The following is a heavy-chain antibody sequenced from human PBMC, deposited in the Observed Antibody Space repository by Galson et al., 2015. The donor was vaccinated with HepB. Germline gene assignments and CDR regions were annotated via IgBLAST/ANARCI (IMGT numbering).Heavy chain of an antibody. CDR3: ARRISLVRGIITKPDYYYGMDV. CDR2: INPDGSEK. CDR1: EFTFSSYW. V-gene: IGHV3-7*03. Sequence: SLRLSCAGSEFTFSSYWMSWVRQAPGKGLEWVANINPDGSEKFYVASLRGRFTVSRANDKNALYLQMDSLRAEDTAVYYCARRISLVRGIITKPDYYYGMDVWGQGTTVTVAS. D-gene: IGHD3-10*01. J-gene: IGHJ6*02.